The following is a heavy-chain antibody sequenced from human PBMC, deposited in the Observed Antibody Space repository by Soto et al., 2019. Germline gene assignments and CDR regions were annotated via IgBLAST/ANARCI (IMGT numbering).Heavy chain of an antibody. Sequence: QVQLQESGPGLVKPSQTLSLTCTVSGGSISSGGYYWSWIRQHPGKGLEWIGYVYYTGRTYYNPSLKTRATISADTSKNQFSLRVSYVTAADTAMYYCARANGYQVLEGLDFWGQGILVTVSS. J-gene: IGHJ4*02. D-gene: IGHD6-13*01. V-gene: IGHV4-31*03. CDR2: VYYTGRT. CDR3: ARANGYQVLEGLDF. CDR1: GGSISSGGYY.